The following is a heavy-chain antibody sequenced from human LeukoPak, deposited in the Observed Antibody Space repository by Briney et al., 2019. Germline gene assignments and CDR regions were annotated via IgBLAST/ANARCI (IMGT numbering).Heavy chain of an antibody. V-gene: IGHV4-31*03. CDR2: IYYSGST. D-gene: IGHD1-1*01. CDR1: GGSISSGGYY. Sequence: SETLSLTCTVSGGSISSGGYYWSWIRQHPGKGLEWIGYIYYSGSTYYNPSLKSRVTISVDTSKNQFSLKLSSVTAADTAVYYCARGLTKSPGKRAYGMDVWGQGTTVTVSS. CDR3: ARGLTKSPGKRAYGMDV. J-gene: IGHJ6*02.